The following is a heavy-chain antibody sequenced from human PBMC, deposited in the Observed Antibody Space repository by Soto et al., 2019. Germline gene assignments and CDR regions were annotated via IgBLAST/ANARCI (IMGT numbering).Heavy chain of an antibody. D-gene: IGHD1-7*01. V-gene: IGHV6-1*01. J-gene: IGHJ5*02. CDR3: ASVVGKLTGTNTIFRWFDP. CDR2: THYRSKWYN. CDR1: GDSASSNSDA. Sequence: SQTLSLTCAICGDSASSNSDAWNSIRQSPSRGLGWLGRTHYRSKWYNDYAVSVKSRITINPDTSKNQFSLKLSSVTVADTAEYYCASVVGKLTGTNTIFRWFDPWGQGTLVTVPQ.